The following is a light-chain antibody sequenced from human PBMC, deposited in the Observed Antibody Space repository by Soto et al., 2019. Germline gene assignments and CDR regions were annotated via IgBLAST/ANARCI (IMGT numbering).Light chain of an antibody. J-gene: IGKJ1*01. CDR2: DAS. Sequence: DIQMTESPSTLSASVGDSVTITCRASQSISSWLAWYHQKPGKAPKLLIYDASTLERGVPSRFSGSGSGTEFTLTITSLQPDDFATYYCQQYNTYSETLGQGTKVDIK. CDR1: QSISSW. CDR3: QQYNTYSET. V-gene: IGKV1-5*01.